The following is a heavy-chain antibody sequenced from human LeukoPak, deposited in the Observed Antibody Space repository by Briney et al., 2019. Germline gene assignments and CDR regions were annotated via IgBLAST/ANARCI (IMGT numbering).Heavy chain of an antibody. J-gene: IGHJ4*02. CDR3: ARPGPYSSGWYQDFDY. D-gene: IGHD6-19*01. Sequence: PGGSLRLSCAASGFTLSNYWIHWVRQAPGKGLVWVAYINSDGSRTSYADSVKGRFTISRDNAKNTVHLLMNSLRVEDMAVYYCARPGPYSSGWYQDFDYWGQGTLVTVSS. CDR1: GFTLSNYW. CDR2: INSDGSRT. V-gene: IGHV3-74*01.